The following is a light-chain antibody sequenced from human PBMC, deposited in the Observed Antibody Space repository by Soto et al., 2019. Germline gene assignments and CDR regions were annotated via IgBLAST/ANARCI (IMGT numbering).Light chain of an antibody. Sequence: SGLAQPGSLSGSAGQSITISFTGTSSYMGAYDYGSSFQQHAGKAPKLMISEVNNRPSGVSNRFSGSNSGNTAYLTISGPQVEDPAEYFCLTFPTTRTHVFGTGTKVTVL. CDR3: LTFPTTRTHV. CDR1: SSYMGAYDY. J-gene: IGLJ1*01. V-gene: IGLV2-14*01. CDR2: EVN.